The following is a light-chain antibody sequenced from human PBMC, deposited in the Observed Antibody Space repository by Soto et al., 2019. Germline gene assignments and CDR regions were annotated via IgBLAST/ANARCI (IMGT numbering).Light chain of an antibody. CDR3: QQFGNSPWT. CDR2: GTS. V-gene: IGKV3-20*01. CDR1: QSVPSTY. Sequence: VLSQSPGRLSLSPGETATLSCRASQSVPSTYFAWYQQKSGQPPRLLISGTSNRATGIPDRFSGSGSGRDFTLTISRLEPEDFAVYFCQQFGNSPWTFGQGTKVDIK. J-gene: IGKJ1*01.